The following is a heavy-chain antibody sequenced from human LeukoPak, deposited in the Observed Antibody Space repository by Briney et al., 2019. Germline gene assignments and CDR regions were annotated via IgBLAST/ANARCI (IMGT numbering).Heavy chain of an antibody. CDR1: GFTFSDYY. D-gene: IGHD6-13*01. V-gene: IGHV3-11*06. CDR2: ISYSSSFT. CDR3: ARDQPSSWYYFDY. Sequence: GGSLRLSCAASGFTFSDYYMSWIRQAPGKGLEWVSYISYSSSFTSYADSVKGRFTISRDNAKNSLYLQMNSLRAEDTAVYYCARDQPSSWYYFDYRGQGTLVTVSS. J-gene: IGHJ4*02.